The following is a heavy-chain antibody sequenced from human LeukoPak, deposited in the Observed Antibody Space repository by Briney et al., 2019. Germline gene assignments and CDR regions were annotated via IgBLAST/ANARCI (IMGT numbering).Heavy chain of an antibody. CDR1: GFTFSDYY. CDR2: ISSSGSTI. J-gene: IGHJ4*02. V-gene: IGHV3-11*01. Sequence: SGGSLRLSCAASGFTFSDYYMSWIRQAPGKGLEWVSYISSSGSTIYYADSVKGRFTISRDNAKNSLYLQMNSLRAEDTAVYYCAREDYVWGSYRPPLDHWGQGTLVTVSS. D-gene: IGHD3-16*02. CDR3: AREDYVWGSYRPPLDH.